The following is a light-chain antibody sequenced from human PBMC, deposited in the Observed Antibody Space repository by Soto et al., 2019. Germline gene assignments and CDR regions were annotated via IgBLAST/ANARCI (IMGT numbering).Light chain of an antibody. J-gene: IGLJ3*02. CDR1: NSNIGSHT. Sequence: QSVLTRPPSASGTPGQRVTISCSGSNSNIGSHTVNWYQQLPGTAPKLLIYTDNQRPSGVPDRFSDSKSGTSASLAISGLQSEDEAEYYCAAWDDSLQAWVFGGGTKLTVL. CDR2: TDN. CDR3: AAWDDSLQAWV. V-gene: IGLV1-44*01.